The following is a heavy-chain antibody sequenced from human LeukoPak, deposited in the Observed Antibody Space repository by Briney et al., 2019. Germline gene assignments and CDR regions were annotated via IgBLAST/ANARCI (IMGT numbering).Heavy chain of an antibody. CDR3: ARDRTYCSSTNCYSGYFQY. J-gene: IGHJ1*01. CDR1: GYTFTTYG. V-gene: IGHV1-18*01. D-gene: IGHD2-2*01. CDR2: MSAYNGNT. Sequence: ASVKVSCKASGYTFTTYGINWVRQAPGQGLEWMGWMSAYNGNTNYAQKLQGRVTMTTDTSTSTAYMELRSLRSDDTAVYYCARDRTYCSSTNCYSGYFQYWGQGTLVTVSS.